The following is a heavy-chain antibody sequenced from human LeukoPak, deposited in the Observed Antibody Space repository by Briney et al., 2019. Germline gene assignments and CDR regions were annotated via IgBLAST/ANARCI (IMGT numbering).Heavy chain of an antibody. J-gene: IGHJ3*02. D-gene: IGHD3-16*01. CDR1: GYIFNGYY. V-gene: IGHV1-2*02. CDR3: ARDSLMITFGATTWGSVAFDI. CDR2: INPKSGDT. Sequence: ASVKVSCKSSGYIFNGYYIHWMRQAPGQGLEWMGWINPKSGDTNYAQEFQGRVTMARDTSINTAYMELSSLRSDDTAVYYCARDSLMITFGATTWGSVAFDIWGQGTMVAVSS.